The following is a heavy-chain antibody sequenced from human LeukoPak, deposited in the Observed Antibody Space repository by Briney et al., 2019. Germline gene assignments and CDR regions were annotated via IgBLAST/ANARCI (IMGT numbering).Heavy chain of an antibody. J-gene: IGHJ4*02. CDR3: ARDLRSRAC. CDR2: VYSGGST. V-gene: IGHV3-53*01. D-gene: IGHD4-17*01. CDR1: GFTFSSYT. Sequence: GGSLRLSCAASGFTFSSYTMHWIRQAPGKGLEWVSVVYSGGSTYYADSVKGRFTISRDNSKNTLYLQMNSLRAEDTAVYYCARDLRSRACWGQGTLVTVSS.